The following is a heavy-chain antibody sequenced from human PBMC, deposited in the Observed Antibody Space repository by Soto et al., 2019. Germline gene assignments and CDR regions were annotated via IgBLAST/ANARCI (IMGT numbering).Heavy chain of an antibody. J-gene: IGHJ5*02. CDR2: IKQDGSEK. CDR3: ARGPLIVGAGNWFDP. Sequence: GGLRLSCAASGFTFSSYWMSWVRQAPGKGLEWVANIKQDGSEKYYVDSVKGRFTISRDNAKNSLYLQMNSLRAEDTAVYYCARGPLIVGAGNWFDPWGQGTLVTVSS. V-gene: IGHV3-7*05. D-gene: IGHD1-26*01. CDR1: GFTFSSYW.